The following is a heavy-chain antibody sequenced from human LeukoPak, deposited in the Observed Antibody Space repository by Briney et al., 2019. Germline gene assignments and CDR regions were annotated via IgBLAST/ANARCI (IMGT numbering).Heavy chain of an antibody. CDR3: ARDWNGRDYDLWL. CDR2: IKQDGSEE. CDR1: GFTFSRYW. D-gene: IGHD2/OR15-2a*01. V-gene: IGHV3-7*01. Sequence: HPGGSLRLSCVASGFTFSRYWMSWVRQAPGKGLEWVGNIKQDGSEENYVDSVKGRFTTSRDNAENSVYLQMNSLRAEDTAVYYCARDWNGRDYDLWLWGQGTQVTVSS. J-gene: IGHJ4*02.